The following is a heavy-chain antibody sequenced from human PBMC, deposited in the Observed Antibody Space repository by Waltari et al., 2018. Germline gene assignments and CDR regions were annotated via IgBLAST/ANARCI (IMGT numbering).Heavy chain of an antibody. CDR1: GFTFSSYW. CDR2: IKTDGSST. CDR3: ARGYGSGSLPPG. J-gene: IGHJ4*02. V-gene: IGHV3-74*01. D-gene: IGHD3-10*01. Sequence: EVQLVESGGGLIQPGGSLRLTCPASGFTFSSYWMHWVRQAPGKGLVWVSCIKTDGSSTSYADSVKGRFTISRDNAKNTLYLQMNSLRAEDTAVYYCARGYGSGSLPPGWGQGTLVTVSS.